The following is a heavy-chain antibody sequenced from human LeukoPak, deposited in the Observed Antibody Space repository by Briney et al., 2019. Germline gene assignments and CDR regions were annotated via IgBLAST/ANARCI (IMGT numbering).Heavy chain of an antibody. D-gene: IGHD4-17*01. CDR2: IKHDGGEK. CDR3: ARAVPTGCDYFDY. V-gene: IGHV3-7*01. Sequence: PGGSLGLSCAASGFSFSNYWMSWVRQAPGKGLEWVANIKHDGGEKYYVDSVKGRFTISRDNAKNSLYLQMNSLRAEDTAMYYCARAVPTGCDYFDYWGQGTLVTVSS. CDR1: GFSFSNYW. J-gene: IGHJ4*02.